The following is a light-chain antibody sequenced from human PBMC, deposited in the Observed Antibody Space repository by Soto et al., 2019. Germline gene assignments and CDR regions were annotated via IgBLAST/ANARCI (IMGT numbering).Light chain of an antibody. V-gene: IGLV2-14*01. CDR3: SSYISSGTLYV. J-gene: IGLJ1*01. Sequence: QSVLTQPASLSGSPGQSITISCTGTSSDIGGSKYVSWYQQHPGKAPKLMIYEVTYRPSGVSDRFSGSKSGNTASLTVSGLQAEDEADYYCSSYISSGTLYVFGTGTKVTVL. CDR1: SSDIGGSKY. CDR2: EVT.